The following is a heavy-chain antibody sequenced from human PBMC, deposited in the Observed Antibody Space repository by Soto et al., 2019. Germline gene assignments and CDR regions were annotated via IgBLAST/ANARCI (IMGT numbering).Heavy chain of an antibody. J-gene: IGHJ4*02. CDR1: GGSISSYY. CDR2: IYYSGST. Sequence: SETLSLTCSVSGGSISSYYWSWIRQPPGKGLEWIGYIYYSGSTNYNPPLKSRVTISVDTSKNQFSLKLSSVTAADTAVYYCARDPTPYSYGFWGQGTLVTVSS. CDR3: ARDPTPYSYGF. V-gene: IGHV4-59*01. D-gene: IGHD5-18*01.